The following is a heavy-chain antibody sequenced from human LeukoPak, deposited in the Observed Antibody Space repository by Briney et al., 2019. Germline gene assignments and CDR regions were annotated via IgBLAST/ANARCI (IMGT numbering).Heavy chain of an antibody. CDR2: ISGRGRST. V-gene: IGHV3-23*01. CDR1: GFTFSKYV. Sequence: GGSLSLSCAASGFTFSKYVMNWVRQAPGKGLEWVSAISGRGRSTFYADSVKDRFTISRDNSKNTLYLQMNSLRAEDTAVYYCAKDKDVVHGGYAVNDYWGQGTLVSVSS. CDR3: AKDKDVVHGGYAVNDY. J-gene: IGHJ4*02. D-gene: IGHD5-12*01.